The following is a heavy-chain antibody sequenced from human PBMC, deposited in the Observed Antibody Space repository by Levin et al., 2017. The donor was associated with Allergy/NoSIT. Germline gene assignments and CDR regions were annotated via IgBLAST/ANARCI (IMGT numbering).Heavy chain of an antibody. CDR1: GYTFRDYY. D-gene: IGHD3-10*01. V-gene: IGHV1-2*02. CDR3: AGHGDYGSGSYDLYDYYFSMDV. CDR2: INPNSGGT. J-gene: IGHJ6*04. Sequence: ASVKVSCKASGYTFRDYYIQWVRQAPGQGLEWMGWINPNSGGTNYAQKFQGRLTMTTDTSISTVYMELSSLRSDDTAVYYWAGHGDYGSGSYDLYDYYFSMDVWGRGTAVTVSS.